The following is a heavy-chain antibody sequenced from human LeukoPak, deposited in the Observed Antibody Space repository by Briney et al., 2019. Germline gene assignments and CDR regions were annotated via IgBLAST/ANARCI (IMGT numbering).Heavy chain of an antibody. D-gene: IGHD6-13*01. CDR3: ARGGYSSSWRGMDV. J-gene: IGHJ6*02. CDR1: GGSISSYY. CDR2: IYYSGST. Sequence: SETLSLTCTVSGGSISSYYWSWIRQPPGKGLEWIGYIYYSGSTNYNPSLKSRVTISVDTSKNQFSLKLSSVTAADTAVYYCARGGYSSSWRGMDVWGQGTTVTVSS. V-gene: IGHV4-59*01.